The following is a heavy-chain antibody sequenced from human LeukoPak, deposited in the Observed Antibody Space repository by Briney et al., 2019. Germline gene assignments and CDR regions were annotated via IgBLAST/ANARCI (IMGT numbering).Heavy chain of an antibody. D-gene: IGHD3-10*01. CDR3: ARAIWYGSGTTAFDY. Sequence: PSETLSLTCSVSGGSISSSSHYWGWIRQPPGQGLEWIGRIYTSGITNYNTNYNPSLSSRVTMSVDTSKNQFSLKLNSVTAADTAVYYCARAIWYGSGTTAFDYWGPGTLVTVSS. CDR2: IYTSGITNYNT. J-gene: IGHJ4*02. CDR1: GGSISSSSHY. V-gene: IGHV4-61*05.